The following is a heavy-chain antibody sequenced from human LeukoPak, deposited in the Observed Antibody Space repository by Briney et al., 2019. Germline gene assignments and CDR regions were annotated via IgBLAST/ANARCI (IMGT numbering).Heavy chain of an antibody. J-gene: IGHJ4*02. CDR2: IIPIFGTA. D-gene: IGHD5-24*01. CDR1: GGTFSSYA. V-gene: IGHV1-69*01. Sequence: SVRVSCKASGGTFSSYAISWVRQAPGQGLEWMGGIIPIFGTANYAQKFQGRVTITADESTSTAYMELSSLRSEDTAVYYCARDRGDGYNTLDYWGQGTLVTVSS. CDR3: ARDRGDGYNTLDY.